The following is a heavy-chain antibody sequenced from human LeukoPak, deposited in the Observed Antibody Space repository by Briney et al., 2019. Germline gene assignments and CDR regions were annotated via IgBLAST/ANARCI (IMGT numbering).Heavy chain of an antibody. J-gene: IGHJ4*02. CDR3: ARIFDPDYYDSSGYQETFDS. Sequence: AETLSLTCSVSGPSISRYHWSWIRQPPRRGLEWIGDIHYSGSINNNPSLKSRVTISVDTSKSQFSLKLSSVTAAETAVYYCARIFDPDYYDSSGYQETFDSWGQGTLVTVSS. D-gene: IGHD3-22*01. CDR1: GPSISRYH. V-gene: IGHV4-59*12. CDR2: IHYSGSI.